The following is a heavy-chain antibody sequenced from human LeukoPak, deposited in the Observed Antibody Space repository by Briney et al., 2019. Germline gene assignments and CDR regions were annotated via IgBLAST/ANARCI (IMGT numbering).Heavy chain of an antibody. CDR3: ATGVYCATTACPGYQHYYYFMDV. CDR2: FDRKNGGT. CDR1: GFTLTGLY. V-gene: IGHV1-24*01. J-gene: IGHJ6*03. Sequence: ASVKVSCKVSGFTLTGLYMHWVRQAPGKGLEWVGGFDRKNGGTIYAQRFRGRVTLTEDTSTGTAYMDLSSLSADDTAVYYCATGVYCATTACPGYQHYYYFMDVWGKGTTVTVSS. D-gene: IGHD2-21*01.